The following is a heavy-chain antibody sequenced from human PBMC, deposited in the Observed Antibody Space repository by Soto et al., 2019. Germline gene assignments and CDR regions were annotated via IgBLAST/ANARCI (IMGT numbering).Heavy chain of an antibody. CDR3: ATDFLAGDDAFDI. Sequence: ASVKVSCKASGGTFSSYTISWVRQAPGQGLEWMGRIIPILGIANYAQKFQGRVTITADKSTSTAYMELSSLRSEDTAVYYCATDFLAGDDAFDIWGQGTMVTVSS. CDR2: IIPILGIA. V-gene: IGHV1-69*02. J-gene: IGHJ3*02. D-gene: IGHD6-19*01. CDR1: GGTFSSYT.